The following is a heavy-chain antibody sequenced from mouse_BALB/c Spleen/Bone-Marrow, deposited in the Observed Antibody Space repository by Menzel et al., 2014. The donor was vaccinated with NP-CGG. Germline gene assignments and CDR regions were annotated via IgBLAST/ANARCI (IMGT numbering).Heavy chain of an antibody. CDR1: GYTFTSYY. D-gene: IGHD2-4*01. Sequence: VKLVESGLELLKPGPSVRISCQAPGYTFTSYYIHWVRQRPGQGLEWTGWIYPGASNTKFNEKFKVKATLTADKSSSTASIQLSSLTCEDSAVYFSTRKSQRAYDSMNYWGQGTSGTVSS. CDR2: IYPGASNT. J-gene: IGHJ4*01. V-gene: IGHV1S56*01. CDR3: TRKSQRAYDSMNY.